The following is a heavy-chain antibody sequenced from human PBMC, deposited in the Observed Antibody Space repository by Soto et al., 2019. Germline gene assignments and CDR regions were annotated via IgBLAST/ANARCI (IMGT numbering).Heavy chain of an antibody. J-gene: IGHJ5*02. CDR2: FDPEDGET. V-gene: IGHV1-24*01. Sequence: ASVKVSCKVSGYTLTELSMHWVRQAPGKGLEWMGGFDPEDGETIYAQKFQGRVTMTEDTSTDTAYMELRSLRSEDTAVYYCVTVLGIVVVPAAVIGWFDPWGQGTLVTVSS. CDR1: GYTLTELS. CDR3: VTVLGIVVVPAAVIGWFDP. D-gene: IGHD2-2*01.